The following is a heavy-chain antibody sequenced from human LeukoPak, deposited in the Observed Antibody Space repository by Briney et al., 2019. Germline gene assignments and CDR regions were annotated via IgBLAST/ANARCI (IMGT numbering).Heavy chain of an antibody. D-gene: IGHD5-12*01. J-gene: IGHJ4*02. CDR3: ARDADIGVLDY. CDR2: ISYDGIDK. V-gene: IGHV3-30*01. Sequence: GGSLRLSCAASGFTFSNAWMSWVRQAPGKGLEWVAVISYDGIDKYYADFVQGRFTISGDNSKNTLYLEMNSLRPEDTAVYYCARDADIGVLDYWGQGTLVTVSS. CDR1: GFTFSNAW.